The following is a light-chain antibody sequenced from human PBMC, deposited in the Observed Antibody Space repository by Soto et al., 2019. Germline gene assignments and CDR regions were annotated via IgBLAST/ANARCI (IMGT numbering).Light chain of an antibody. Sequence: ELVLTQSAGTLSLSAGERATLSCRASQTVSANYLAWYQQKAGQAPRPLIYGASSRATGIPDRFSGSGSETEFTITISSVQSADFAVYYCQQYNKWPPITFGQGTRLE. CDR1: QTVSAN. V-gene: IGKV3D-15*01. CDR2: GAS. J-gene: IGKJ5*01. CDR3: QQYNKWPPIT.